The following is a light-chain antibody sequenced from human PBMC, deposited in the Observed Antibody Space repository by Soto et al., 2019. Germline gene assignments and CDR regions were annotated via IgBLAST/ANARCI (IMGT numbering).Light chain of an antibody. CDR1: SSNIGAGYD. Sequence: QSVLTQPPSVSGAPGQRVTISCTGSSSNIGAGYDVHWYQQLPGTAPKLLIYGNNNRPSGVPDRFSGSKSGTSASLAITGPRAEDGVNYYSPPDKSSRGGVVSGGGPKPT. CDR2: GNN. J-gene: IGLJ2*01. V-gene: IGLV1-40*01. CDR3: PPDKSSRGGVV.